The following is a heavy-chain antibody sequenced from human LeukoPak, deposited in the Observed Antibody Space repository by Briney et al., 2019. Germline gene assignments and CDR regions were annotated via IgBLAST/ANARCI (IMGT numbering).Heavy chain of an antibody. V-gene: IGHV4-59*08. D-gene: IGHD2-15*01. J-gene: IGHJ4*02. CDR2: IYYSGST. CDR3: ARGGSRRSFDY. Sequence: PSETLTLTCTVSGGSISSYYWSWIRQPPGKGLEWIGYIYYSGSTNYNPSLKSRVTISVDTSKNQFSLKLSSVTAADTAVYYCARGGSRRSFDYWGQGTLFTVSS. CDR1: GGSISSYY.